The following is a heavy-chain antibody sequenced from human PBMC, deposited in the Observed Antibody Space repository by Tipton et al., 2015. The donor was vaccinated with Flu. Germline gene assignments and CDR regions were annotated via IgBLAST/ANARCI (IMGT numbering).Heavy chain of an antibody. J-gene: IGHJ1*01. V-gene: IGHV3-30*02. CDR3: VKDSGADSDGYPRYFQD. CDR1: GFSFGSYA. CDR2: LRRDGIAQ. D-gene: IGHD3-22*01. Sequence: SLRLSCTASGFSFGSYAMHWVRQAPGKGLEWVACLRRDGIAQYYAGSVKGRFTISRDISKNTVYLQMSSLRAGDTAVYYCVKDSGADSDGYPRYFQDGGQGTLVTVSS.